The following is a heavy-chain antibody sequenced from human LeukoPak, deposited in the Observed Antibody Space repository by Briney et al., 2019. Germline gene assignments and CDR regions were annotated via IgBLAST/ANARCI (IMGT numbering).Heavy chain of an antibody. CDR1: GFIFSSFE. J-gene: IGHJ4*02. D-gene: IGHD5-12*01. CDR3: AREGMVATFDY. CDR2: IDSSGNTR. V-gene: IGHV3-48*03. Sequence: GGSLRLSCAASGFIFSSFEMSWVRQAPGKGLQWVSYIDSSGNTRYYADSVKGRFTISRDKAKNSLYLQMNSLRAEDTAIYYCAREGMVATFDYWGQGTLVTVSS.